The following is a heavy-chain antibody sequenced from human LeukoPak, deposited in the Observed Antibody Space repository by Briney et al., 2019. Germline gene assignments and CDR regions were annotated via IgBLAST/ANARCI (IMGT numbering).Heavy chain of an antibody. J-gene: IGHJ2*01. CDR1: GGSISSYY. V-gene: IGHV4-59*01. CDR3: ARVIFWYFDL. D-gene: IGHD2/OR15-2a*01. Sequence: PSETLSLTCTVSGGSISSYYWSWIRQPPGKGLEWIGYIYYSGSTNYNPSLKSRVTIPVDTSKNQFSLKLSSVTAADTAVYYCARVIFWYFDLWGRGALVTVSS. CDR2: IYYSGST.